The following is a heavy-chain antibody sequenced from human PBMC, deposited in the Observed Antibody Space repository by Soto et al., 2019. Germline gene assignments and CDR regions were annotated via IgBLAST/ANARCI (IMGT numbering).Heavy chain of an antibody. CDR3: ASSILIRDVGFADLSIFEHYYYYYGIDV. CDR2: IIPIFGTP. J-gene: IGHJ6*02. V-gene: IGHV1-69*01. Sequence: QVQLVQSGAEVKKPGSSVKVSCKASGGTFKNYAMSWVRQAPGQGLEWMGGIIPIFGTPNYAQTFQGRVSITADESTSTAYMELRSLRSEDTAVYYCASSILIRDVGFADLSIFEHYYYYYGIDVWGQGTAVSVSS. CDR1: GGTFKNYA. D-gene: IGHD3-16*01.